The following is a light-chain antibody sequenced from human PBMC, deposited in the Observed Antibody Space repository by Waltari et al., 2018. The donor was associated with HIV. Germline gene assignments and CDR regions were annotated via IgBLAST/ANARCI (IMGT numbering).Light chain of an antibody. CDR3: QQYDKWPPT. CDR2: GAS. CDR1: QSVGSK. Sequence: EIAMTQSPASLSVSPGERATLSCRASQSVGSKLAWYQQKPGQASRLLIYGASNRATDVPVRFSGSGSGTEFTLIISSLQSEDFAVYYCQQYDKWPPTFGQGTRLEIK. V-gene: IGKV3-15*01. J-gene: IGKJ5*01.